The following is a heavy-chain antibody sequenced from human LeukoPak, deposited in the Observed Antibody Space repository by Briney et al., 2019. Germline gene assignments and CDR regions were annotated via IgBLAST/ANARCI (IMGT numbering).Heavy chain of an antibody. J-gene: IGHJ4*02. V-gene: IGHV1-58*01. CDR1: GFTFTSSV. Sequence: SVKVSCKASGFTFTSSVVQWVRQARGQRLERIGWIVVGSGNTNYAQKFQERVTITRDMSTSTAYMELSSLRFEDTAVYYCAADRAGSYLRFVYWGQGTPVTVSS. CDR2: IVVGSGNT. CDR3: AADRAGSYLRFVY. D-gene: IGHD3-10*01.